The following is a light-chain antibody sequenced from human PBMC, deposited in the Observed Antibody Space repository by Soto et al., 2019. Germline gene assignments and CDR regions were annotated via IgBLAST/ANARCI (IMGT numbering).Light chain of an antibody. CDR3: QQYGDIPLT. J-gene: IGKJ4*01. V-gene: IGKV3-20*01. CDR2: GAV. CDR1: QTFGSSL. Sequence: EVVLTQSPGTLSLSPGDSATLSCRASQTFGSSLLAWYQQKPGQAPRLLIHGAVARAVGIPDRFSGSRSGTDFTFTISRLEPEDFGVYYCQQYGDIPLTFGGGTKVDIK.